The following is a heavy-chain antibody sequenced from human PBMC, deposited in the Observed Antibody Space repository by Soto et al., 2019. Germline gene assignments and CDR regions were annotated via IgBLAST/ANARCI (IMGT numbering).Heavy chain of an antibody. CDR2: IYYSGNT. V-gene: IGHV4-61*01. J-gene: IGHJ6*02. CDR3: ASGRELVESYYHYGLDV. D-gene: IGHD6-13*01. CDR1: GGSVSRSSYY. Sequence: QVQLQESGPGLVKPSETLSLTCTVSGGSVSRSSYYWSWIRQSPGKGLEWIGYIYYSGNTNYNPSLKSRLTISVDTSKNQFSLKLRSVTAADTAVYFCASGRELVESYYHYGLDVWGQGTTVTVSS.